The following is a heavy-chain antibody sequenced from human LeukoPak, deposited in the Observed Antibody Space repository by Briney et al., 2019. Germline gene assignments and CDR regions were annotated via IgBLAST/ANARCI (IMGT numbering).Heavy chain of an antibody. V-gene: IGHV3-30*02. D-gene: IGHD2-2*01. CDR2: IRYDGSNK. J-gene: IGHJ6*03. Sequence: PGGSLRLSCAASGFTFSSYGMHWVRQAPGKGLEWVAFIRYDGSNKYYADSVKGRFTISRDNSKNTLYLQMNSLRAEDTAVYYCAKDAELVVPAAMASYYYMDVWGKGTTVTISS. CDR3: AKDAELVVPAAMASYYYMDV. CDR1: GFTFSSYG.